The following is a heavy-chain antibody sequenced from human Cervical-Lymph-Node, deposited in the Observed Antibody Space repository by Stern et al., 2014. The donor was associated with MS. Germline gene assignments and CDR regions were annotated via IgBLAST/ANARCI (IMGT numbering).Heavy chain of an antibody. Sequence: EVQLVESGGGLVQPGGSLRLSCAASGFTFSSYAMSWVRQAPGKGLEWVSAISGSSGSTYYADSVKGRFTISRDKSKNTLYLQMNSLRAEDTAVYYCANNIVATQDFDYWGQGTLVTVSS. V-gene: IGHV3-23*04. CDR1: GFTFSSYA. CDR3: ANNIVATQDFDY. CDR2: ISGSSGST. J-gene: IGHJ4*02. D-gene: IGHD5-12*01.